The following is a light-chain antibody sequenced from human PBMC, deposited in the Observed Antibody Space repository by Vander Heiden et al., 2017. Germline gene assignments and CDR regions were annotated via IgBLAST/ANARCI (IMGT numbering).Light chain of an antibody. V-gene: IGKV3-20*01. CDR1: QTVSNSY. Sequence: EFVLPKSPGPLSSSPAACATLSCRASQTVSNSYLAWYQQKPGQAPRLLMYGGYNMATGIPDRFSGSGSGTDFTLTISRLQSEDSAAYYCNQYGNSRSTFGGGTKVEIK. CDR3: NQYGNSRST. CDR2: GGY. J-gene: IGKJ4*01.